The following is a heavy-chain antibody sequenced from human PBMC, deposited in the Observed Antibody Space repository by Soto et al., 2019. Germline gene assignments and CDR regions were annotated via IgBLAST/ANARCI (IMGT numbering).Heavy chain of an antibody. V-gene: IGHV3-9*01. CDR3: AKSHTTSGWYVTTAY. CDR1: GFTCGDYA. J-gene: IGHJ4*02. CDR2: ISWNSGSI. D-gene: IGHD6-19*01. Sequence: EVQLVESGGGLVQPGRSLRLSCAASGFTCGDYAMQGVRQAPGKGLEWVSAISWNSGSIDYADSVKGRFTISRDNAKNSRYLQMNSLRAEDTALYYCAKSHTTSGWYVTTAYWGQGPRVPVSS.